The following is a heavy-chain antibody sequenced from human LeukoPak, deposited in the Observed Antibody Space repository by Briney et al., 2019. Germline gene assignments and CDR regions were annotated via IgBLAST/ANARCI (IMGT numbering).Heavy chain of an antibody. Sequence: GGSLRLSCAASGFTFDDYAMHWVRQAPGKGLEWVSGISWNSGSIGYADSVKGRFTISRDNAKNSLYLQMNSLRAEDTALYYCAKAPWQWLTGVSDYWGQGTLVTVSS. J-gene: IGHJ4*02. CDR2: ISWNSGSI. CDR1: GFTFDDYA. D-gene: IGHD6-19*01. CDR3: AKAPWQWLTGVSDY. V-gene: IGHV3-9*01.